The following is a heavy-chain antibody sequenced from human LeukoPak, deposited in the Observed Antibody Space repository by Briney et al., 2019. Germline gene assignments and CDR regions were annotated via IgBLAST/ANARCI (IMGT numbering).Heavy chain of an antibody. Sequence: GGSLRLSCEASEFTFSDYYMSWVRQAPGKGLEWVSCISSGSHTISYADSVKGRFTISRDNSKNTLYLQMNSLRAEDTAVYYCAKSDRYGSGWYGPFDYWGQGTLVTVSS. CDR2: ISSGSHTI. D-gene: IGHD6-19*01. CDR1: EFTFSDYY. V-gene: IGHV3-11*01. J-gene: IGHJ4*02. CDR3: AKSDRYGSGWYGPFDY.